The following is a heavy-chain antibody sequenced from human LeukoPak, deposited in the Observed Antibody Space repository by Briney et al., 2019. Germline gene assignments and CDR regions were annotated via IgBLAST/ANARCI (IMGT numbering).Heavy chain of an antibody. CDR3: AKVPGGGGWFGVDY. D-gene: IGHD3-10*01. V-gene: IGHV3-23*01. CDR2: ISGSGGST. J-gene: IGHJ4*02. Sequence: GGSLRLSCAASGFTFSSYAMSWVRQAPGKGLEWVSAISGSGGSTYYADSVKGRFTISRDNSKNTLYLQMNSLRAEDTAVYYCAKVPGGGGWFGVDYWGQGTLVTVSS. CDR1: GFTFSSYA.